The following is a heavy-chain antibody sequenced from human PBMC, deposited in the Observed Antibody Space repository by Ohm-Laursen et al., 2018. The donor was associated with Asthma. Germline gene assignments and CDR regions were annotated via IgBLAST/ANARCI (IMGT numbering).Heavy chain of an antibody. CDR2: ISYDGSNK. CDR1: GFTFSSYA. Sequence: SLKLSCAAPGFTFSSYAMHWVRQAPGKGLEWVAVISYDGSNKYYADSVKGRFTISRDNSKNTLYLQMNSLRAEDTAVYYCAREQLYCSSTSCYFAGIYYYGMDVWGQGTTVTVSS. V-gene: IGHV3-30-3*01. J-gene: IGHJ6*02. D-gene: IGHD2-2*01. CDR3: AREQLYCSSTSCYFAGIYYYGMDV.